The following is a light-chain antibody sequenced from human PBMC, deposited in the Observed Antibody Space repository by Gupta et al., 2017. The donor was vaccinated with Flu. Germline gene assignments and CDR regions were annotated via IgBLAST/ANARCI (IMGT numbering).Light chain of an antibody. Sequence: PAILSPPPGETATVSCRASHGVRSYFAWYQHTPGDAPMLLIYAASNGPSGLPSRFRGSCSGTYFTLTISSLHPEDFADYYCQQRNSCPLTFGRGTKVEIK. V-gene: IGKV3-11*01. CDR1: HGVRSY. J-gene: IGKJ4*01. CDR3: QQRNSCPLT. CDR2: AAS.